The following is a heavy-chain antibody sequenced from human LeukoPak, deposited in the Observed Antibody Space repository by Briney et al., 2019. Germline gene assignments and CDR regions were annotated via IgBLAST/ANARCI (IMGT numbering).Heavy chain of an antibody. D-gene: IGHD3-10*01. V-gene: IGHV3-30*02. CDR3: AKEVHPYDSGTYYFDY. CDR2: IRHDGSNE. J-gene: IGHJ4*02. Sequence: GGSLRLSCVGSGFTFSSYGMHWVRQAAGKGLEWVAFIRHDGSNEYYADSVKGRFTVSRDNSKNTLFLQMNSLRVEEMAMYYCAKEVHPYDSGTYYFDYWGRGTLVTVSS. CDR1: GFTFSSYG.